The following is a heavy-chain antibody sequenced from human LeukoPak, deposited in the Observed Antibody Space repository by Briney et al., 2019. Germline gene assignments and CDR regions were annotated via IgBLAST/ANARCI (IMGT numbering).Heavy chain of an antibody. V-gene: IGHV3-7*01. Sequence: GGSLRLSCAASGFTFSSYWMSWVRQAPGKGLEWVANIKQDGSEKYYVDSVKGRFTISGDNAKNSLYLQMNSLRAEDTAVYYCAREVKTYYYGSGSYLKYWGQGTLVNVSS. CDR1: GFTFSSYW. D-gene: IGHD3-10*01. CDR3: AREVKTYYYGSGSYLKY. J-gene: IGHJ4*02. CDR2: IKQDGSEK.